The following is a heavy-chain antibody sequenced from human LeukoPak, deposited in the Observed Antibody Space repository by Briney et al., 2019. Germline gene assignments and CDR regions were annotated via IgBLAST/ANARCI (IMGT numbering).Heavy chain of an antibody. CDR1: GYTFTDHY. J-gene: IGHJ4*02. CDR2: ISAYNGNT. D-gene: IGHD3-16*02. V-gene: IGHV1-18*04. CDR3: ARLPISRYYDYVWGSYRSTYYFDY. Sequence: ASVKVSCKASGYTFTDHYMHWVRQAPGQGLEWMGWISAYNGNTNYAQKLQGRVTMTTDTSTSTAYMELRSLRSDDTAVYYCARLPISRYYDYVWGSYRSTYYFDYWGQGTLVTVSS.